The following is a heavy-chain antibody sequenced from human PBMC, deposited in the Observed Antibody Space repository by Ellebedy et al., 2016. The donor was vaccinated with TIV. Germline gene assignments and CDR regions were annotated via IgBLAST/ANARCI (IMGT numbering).Heavy chain of an antibody. CDR3: ARAKGIAVAGLNP. Sequence: SETLSLXXTVSGGSISSSSYYWGWIRQPPGKGLEWIGEINHSGSTNYNPSLKSRVTISVDTSKNQFSLKLSSVTAADTAVYYCARAKGIAVAGLNPWGQGTLVTVSS. V-gene: IGHV4-39*07. D-gene: IGHD6-19*01. CDR2: INHSGST. CDR1: GGSISSSSYY. J-gene: IGHJ5*02.